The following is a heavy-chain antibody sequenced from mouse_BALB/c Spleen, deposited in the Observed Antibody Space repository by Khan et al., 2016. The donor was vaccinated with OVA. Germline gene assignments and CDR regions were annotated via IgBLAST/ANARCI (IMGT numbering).Heavy chain of an antibody. Sequence: EVQRVESGPGLVKPSQSLSLTCTVTGYSITSGYAWNWIRQFPGNKLEWMGYISYSGVTSYTPSLKSRISITRDTSKNQFFLQLNSVTTEDTATYYCARVNYYGYYFDYWGQGTTLTVSS. CDR3: ARVNYYGYYFDY. V-gene: IGHV3-2*02. J-gene: IGHJ2*01. D-gene: IGHD1-1*01. CDR2: ISYSGVT. CDR1: GYSITSGYA.